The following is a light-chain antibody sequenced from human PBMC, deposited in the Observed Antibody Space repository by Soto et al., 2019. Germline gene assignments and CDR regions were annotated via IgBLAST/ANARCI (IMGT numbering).Light chain of an antibody. CDR3: QQSYSSPPT. CDR2: AAS. CDR1: QSISNH. J-gene: IGKJ1*01. V-gene: IGKV1-39*01. Sequence: DIQMTQSPSSLSASVEDRVITTCRASQSISNHLNWYQQKPGKAPKLLIFAASSLQSGVPSRFSGSRSGPDFTLTISSLQPEDFATYYRQQSYSSPPTFGQGTKVDIK.